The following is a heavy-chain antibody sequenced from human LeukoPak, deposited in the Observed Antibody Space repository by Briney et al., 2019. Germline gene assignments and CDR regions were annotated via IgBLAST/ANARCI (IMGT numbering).Heavy chain of an antibody. Sequence: GGSLRLSCAASGVSFSSYAMSWVRQAPGKGLEWGSSISGIGDNTYYAESVKGRFTISRDNSKKTLFLQINSLRAEATAVFYCANRSGYTTGWFFDFWGHGRLVTVFS. D-gene: IGHD6-19*01. CDR1: GVSFSSYA. J-gene: IGHJ4*01. CDR3: ANRSGYTTGWFFDF. V-gene: IGHV3-23*01. CDR2: ISGIGDNT.